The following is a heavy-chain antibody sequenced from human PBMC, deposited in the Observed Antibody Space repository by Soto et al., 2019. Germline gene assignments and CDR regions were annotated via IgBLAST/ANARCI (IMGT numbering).Heavy chain of an antibody. D-gene: IGHD3-3*01. CDR2: ISGYNGDT. CDR1: GYPFTRYS. V-gene: IGHV1-18*04. CDR3: ARASLTIFGAPYGMDV. Sequence: ASVKVSCKASGYPFTRYSIRWVRQGPGPGLEWMGWISGYNGDTEYAKKFQGRLTMTIDTSTTTASMEMRSLRSNDTAVYYCARASLTIFGAPYGMDVWGQGTSVTVSS. J-gene: IGHJ6*02.